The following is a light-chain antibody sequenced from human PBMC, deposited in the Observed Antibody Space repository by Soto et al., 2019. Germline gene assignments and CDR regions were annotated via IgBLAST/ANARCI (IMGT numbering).Light chain of an antibody. Sequence: DVPMTQSPSSLSASVGDRVTITCRASQSISSYLNWYQQKPGKAPKLLIYAASSLQSGVLSRFSGSGSGTDFTLTISSLQPEDFATYYCQQSYSTPPVTFGQGTKLEIK. J-gene: IGKJ2*01. CDR1: QSISSY. V-gene: IGKV1-39*01. CDR3: QQSYSTPPVT. CDR2: AAS.